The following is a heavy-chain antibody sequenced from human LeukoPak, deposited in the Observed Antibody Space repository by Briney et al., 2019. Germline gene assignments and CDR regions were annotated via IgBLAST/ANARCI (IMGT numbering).Heavy chain of an antibody. CDR3: ARDQGIVGANYYMDV. Sequence: GASVKVSCKASGYTFTSYGISWVRQAPGQGLEWMGWISAYNGNTNYAQKLQGRVTMTTDTSTSTAYMELRSLRSDDTAVYYCARDQGIVGANYYMDVWGKGTTVTVSS. V-gene: IGHV1-18*01. CDR2: ISAYNGNT. J-gene: IGHJ6*03. D-gene: IGHD1-26*01. CDR1: GYTFTSYG.